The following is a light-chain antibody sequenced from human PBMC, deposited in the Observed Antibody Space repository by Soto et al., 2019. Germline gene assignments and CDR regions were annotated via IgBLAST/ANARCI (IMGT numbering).Light chain of an antibody. CDR2: GGS. V-gene: IGKV3-20*01. CDR1: QSISSTF. Sequence: EIVLTQSPGTLSLSPGERATLSCRASQSISSTFFGWYQQKAGLAPRLLIYGGSNRATGIPDRFSGTGSGTDFTLTISRLEPEDFEVYSCQQYDGSYPLTFGGGTKVDIK. CDR3: QQYDGSYPLT. J-gene: IGKJ4*01.